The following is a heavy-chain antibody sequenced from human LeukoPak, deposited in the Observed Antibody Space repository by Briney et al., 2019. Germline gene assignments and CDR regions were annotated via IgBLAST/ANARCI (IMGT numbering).Heavy chain of an antibody. V-gene: IGHV3-30*02. CDR2: IRYDGSNK. CDR1: GFTFGSYG. Sequence: GGALRLSCAASGFTFGSYGMHWVRQAPGKGVEWVAFIRYDGSNKYYADSVKGRFTMSRDNSNNTLYLQINSLRAEGRAVYYCAKDQMVLTGWFKNVVYWGQGALVTVSS. D-gene: IGHD2/OR15-2a*01. J-gene: IGHJ4*02. CDR3: AKDQMVLTGWFKNVVY.